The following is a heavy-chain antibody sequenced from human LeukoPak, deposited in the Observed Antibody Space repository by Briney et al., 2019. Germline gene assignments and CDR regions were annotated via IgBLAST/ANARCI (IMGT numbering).Heavy chain of an antibody. CDR1: GFSFSNYW. CDR2: INQNGGQS. Sequence: GGSLRLSGAASGFSFSNYWMTWVRRAPGKGLKWVADINQNGGQSYYVDSVKGRFTLSRDNAKNSLFLQLNSLRAEDTAVYYCVKNSGWYCLDYWGQGITVIVSS. D-gene: IGHD6-13*01. V-gene: IGHV3-7*03. CDR3: VKNSGWYCLDY. J-gene: IGHJ4*02.